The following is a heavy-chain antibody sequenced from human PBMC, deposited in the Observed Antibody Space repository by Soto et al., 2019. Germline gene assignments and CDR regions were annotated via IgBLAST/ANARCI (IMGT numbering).Heavy chain of an antibody. J-gene: IGHJ5*02. CDR1: GFTFSSYA. D-gene: IGHD2-2*03. Sequence: GGSLRLSCEASGFTFSSYAMSWVRQAPGKGLEWVSAISGSGDSTYYADSVKGRFIISRDNFKNTLYLQMNSLRAEDTAVYYCAKDGYCSSTSCYFPDWFDPWGQGTLVTVSS. CDR2: ISGSGDST. CDR3: AKDGYCSSTSCYFPDWFDP. V-gene: IGHV3-23*01.